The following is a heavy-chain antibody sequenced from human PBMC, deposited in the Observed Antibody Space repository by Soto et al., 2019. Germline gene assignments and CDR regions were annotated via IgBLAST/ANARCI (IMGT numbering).Heavy chain of an antibody. D-gene: IGHD3-10*01. Sequence: EVQLVESGGGLVQPGGSLRLSCAVSGFTFSNYWMHWVRQAPGKGLVWVSTISPDGTIPDYTDSVKGRLAISRDNAKSTLFLQINSLRPEDTAVYYCARFRGDAFDILGQGTMVTVSS. J-gene: IGHJ3*02. V-gene: IGHV3-74*01. CDR1: GFTFSNYW. CDR2: ISPDGTIP. CDR3: ARFRGDAFDI.